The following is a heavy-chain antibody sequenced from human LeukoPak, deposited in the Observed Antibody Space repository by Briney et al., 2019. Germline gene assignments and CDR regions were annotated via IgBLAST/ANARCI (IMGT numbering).Heavy chain of an antibody. V-gene: IGHV3-21*01. CDR3: ARDRVRVYCSSTSCYDAFDI. CDR1: GFTFSSYS. Sequence: GGSLRLSCAASGFTFSSYSMTWVRQAPGKGLEWVSSISSSSSYIYYADSVKGRFTISRDNAKNSLYLQMNSLRAEDTAVYYCARDRVRVYCSSTSCYDAFDIWGQGTMVTVSS. D-gene: IGHD2-2*01. J-gene: IGHJ3*02. CDR2: ISSSSSYI.